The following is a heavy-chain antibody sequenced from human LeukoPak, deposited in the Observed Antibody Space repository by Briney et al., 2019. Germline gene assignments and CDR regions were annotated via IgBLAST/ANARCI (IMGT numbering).Heavy chain of an antibody. CDR3: ARDLTLYDSSGYYFDY. J-gene: IGHJ4*02. V-gene: IGHV1-18*01. Sequence: ASVKVSCKASGYTFTSYGISWVRQAPGQGLEWMRWISAYNGNTNYAQKLQGRVTMTTDTSTSTAYMELRSLRSDDTAVYYCARDLTLYDSSGYYFDYWGQGTLVTVSS. CDR1: GYTFTSYG. CDR2: ISAYNGNT. D-gene: IGHD3-22*01.